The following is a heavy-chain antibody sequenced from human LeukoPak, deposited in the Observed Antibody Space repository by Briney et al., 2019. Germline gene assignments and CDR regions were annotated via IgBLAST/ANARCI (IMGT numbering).Heavy chain of an antibody. D-gene: IGHD6-25*01. J-gene: IGHJ4*02. Sequence: SATLSLTCAASGYSISSCYWWSWVRQPPGKGLEWIGEMLHAGSTNYNPSLKGRVTMTVDKSKNQVSLKLTSVTAADTAVYYCGRSSAYSADSWGQGTLVTVSS. CDR1: GYSISSCYW. CDR2: MLHAGST. CDR3: GRSSAYSADS. V-gene: IGHV4-4*02.